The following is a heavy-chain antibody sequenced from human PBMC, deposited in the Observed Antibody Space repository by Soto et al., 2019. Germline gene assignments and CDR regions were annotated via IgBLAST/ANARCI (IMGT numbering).Heavy chain of an antibody. D-gene: IGHD6-19*01. CDR3: ARGALTVANWFDP. J-gene: IGHJ5*02. V-gene: IGHV1-2*02. CDR2: MNPNNGVT. Sequence: RASVKVSCKASGYTFTDYYINWVRQAPGQGLEWMGWMNPNNGVTNYAQKFQGRVTMTRDTSISTAYMDLSRLRSDDTALYYCARGALTVANWFDPWGQGTQVTVSS. CDR1: GYTFTDYY.